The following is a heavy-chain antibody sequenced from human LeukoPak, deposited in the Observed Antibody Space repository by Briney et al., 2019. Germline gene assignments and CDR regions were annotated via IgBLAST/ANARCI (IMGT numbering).Heavy chain of an antibody. V-gene: IGHV4-39*01. CDR3: ARGTMVRGVSFDY. J-gene: IGHJ4*02. CDR1: GGSISSSSYY. D-gene: IGHD3-10*01. CDR2: IYYSGST. Sequence: SETLSLTCTVSGGSISSSSYYWGWIRQPPGKGLEWIGSIYYSGSTYYNPSLKSRVTISVDTSKNQLSLKLSSVTAADTAVYYCARGTMVRGVSFDYWGQGTLVTVSS.